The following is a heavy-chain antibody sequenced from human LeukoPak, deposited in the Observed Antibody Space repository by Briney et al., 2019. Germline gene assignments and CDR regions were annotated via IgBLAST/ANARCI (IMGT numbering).Heavy chain of an antibody. CDR2: ISGYNGNT. CDR3: ARFQPGDVVVPVRQPRAPPPRYFDF. V-gene: IGHV1-18*01. Sequence: GASVKVSCKASSYTFTSYGMSWVRQAPGQGLEWMGWISGYNGNTYYAQRFQGRVTMTTDTSTRTAYMELRTLRSDDTAVYYCARFQPGDVVVPVRQPRAPPPRYFDFWGQGTLVTVSS. J-gene: IGHJ4*02. D-gene: IGHD2-2*01. CDR1: SYTFTSYG.